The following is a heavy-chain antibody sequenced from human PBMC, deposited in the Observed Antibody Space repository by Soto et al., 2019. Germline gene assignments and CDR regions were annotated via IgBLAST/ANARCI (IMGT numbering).Heavy chain of an antibody. CDR1: GFTFTSSA. V-gene: IGHV1-58*01. D-gene: IGHD3-22*01. J-gene: IGHJ3*02. CDR2: IVVGSGNT. CDR3: AADKYYYDSSGYYPHDAFEI. Sequence: GASVKVSCKASGFTFTSSAVQWVRQARGQRLEWIGWIVVGSGNTNYAQKFQERVTITRDMSTSTAYMELSSLRSEDTAVYYCAADKYYYDSSGYYPHDAFEIWGQGTMVTVSS.